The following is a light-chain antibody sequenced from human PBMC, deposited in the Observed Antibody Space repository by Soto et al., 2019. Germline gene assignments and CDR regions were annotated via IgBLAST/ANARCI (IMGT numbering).Light chain of an antibody. Sequence: QSALTQPPSASGSPGQSVTISCTGTSSDIGGSYYVSWYQRHPGNAHKVMIYEVTQRPSGIPDRFSGSKAGNTASLTVSGLPAEDEDDYYGGSYVDSNKWVFGGGTQLTVL. CDR1: SSDIGGSYY. CDR2: EVT. J-gene: IGLJ3*02. CDR3: GSYVDSNKWV. V-gene: IGLV2-8*01.